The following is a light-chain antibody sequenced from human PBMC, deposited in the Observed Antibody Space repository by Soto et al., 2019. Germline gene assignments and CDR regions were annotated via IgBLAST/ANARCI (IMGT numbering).Light chain of an antibody. CDR3: QQYDSSQS. J-gene: IGKJ1*01. V-gene: IGKV3-20*01. CDR2: GAS. Sequence: EIVLTQSPGTLSLSPGERATLSCRASQSVSSGYLAWYRQKPGQAPRLLIYGASSRATGIPDRFSGSGSGTDFTLTSSRLEPEDFAVYYCQQYDSSQSFGQGTKVEIK. CDR1: QSVSSGY.